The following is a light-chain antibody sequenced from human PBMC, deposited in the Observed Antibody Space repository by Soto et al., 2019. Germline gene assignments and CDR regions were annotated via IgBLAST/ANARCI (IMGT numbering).Light chain of an antibody. CDR1: QSVLYSSNNKNY. V-gene: IGKV4-1*01. CDR3: QQYYSTPRFT. J-gene: IGKJ3*01. Sequence: DIVMTQSPDSLAVSLGERATINCKSSQSVLYSSNNKNYLAWYQQKPGQPPKLLIYWASTRESGVPDRFSGRGSGTDFTLTISSLHAEDVAVYYCQQYYSTPRFTFGPGTKVDIK. CDR2: WAS.